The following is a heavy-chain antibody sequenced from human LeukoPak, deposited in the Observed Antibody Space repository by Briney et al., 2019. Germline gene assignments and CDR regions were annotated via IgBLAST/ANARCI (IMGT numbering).Heavy chain of an antibody. CDR1: GGSISSGVYY. V-gene: IGHV4-30-4*01. CDR2: IYYSGST. CDR3: VRGLGRRQFDY. Sequence: PSETLSLTRTVSGGSISSGVYYWSWIRQPPGKGLEWIGYIYYSGSTSYNPSLKSRVTMSVDTSKNQFSLKLSSVTAADTAVYYCVRGLGRRQFDYWGQGTLVTVSS. J-gene: IGHJ4*02.